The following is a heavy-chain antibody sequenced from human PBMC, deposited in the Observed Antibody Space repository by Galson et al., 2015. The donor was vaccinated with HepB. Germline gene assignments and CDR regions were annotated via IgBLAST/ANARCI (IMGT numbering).Heavy chain of an antibody. Sequence: SVKVSCKASGGTFSSYTISWVRQAPGQGLEWMRRIIPILGIANYAQKFQGRVTITADKSTSTAYMELSSLRSEDTAVYYCARGGYCSGGSCPDYWGQGTLVTVSS. V-gene: IGHV1-69*02. CDR1: GGTFSSYT. CDR2: IIPILGIA. J-gene: IGHJ4*02. CDR3: ARGGYCSGGSCPDY. D-gene: IGHD2-15*01.